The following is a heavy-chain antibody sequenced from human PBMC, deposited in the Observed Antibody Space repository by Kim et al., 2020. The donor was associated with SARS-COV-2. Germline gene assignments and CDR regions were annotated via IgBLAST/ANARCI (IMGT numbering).Heavy chain of an antibody. V-gene: IGHV3-15*01. CDR3: TSLIRDLRITMVRGVTGFDY. CDR2: IKSKTDGGTT. CDR1: GFTFSNAW. D-gene: IGHD3-10*01. Sequence: GGSLRLSCAASGFTFSNAWMSWVRQAPGKGLEWVGRIKSKTDGGTTDYAAPVKGRFTISRDDSKNTLYLQMNSLKTEDTAVYYCTSLIRDLRITMVRGVTGFDYWGQGTLVTVSS. J-gene: IGHJ4*02.